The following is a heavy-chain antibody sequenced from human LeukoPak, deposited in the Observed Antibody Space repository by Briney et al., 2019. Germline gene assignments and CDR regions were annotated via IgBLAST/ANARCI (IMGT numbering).Heavy chain of an antibody. D-gene: IGHD2/OR15-2a*01. CDR3: ARDRGTFLGMDV. J-gene: IGHJ6*02. CDR2: IGIAGDT. V-gene: IGHV3-13*01. CDR1: GFTFSSYD. Sequence: PGGSLRLSCAASGFTFSSYDMHWVRQATGKGLEWVSAIGIAGDTYYPGSVKGRFTISRENAKNSLYLQMNSLRAGDTAVYYCARDRGTFLGMDVWGQGTTVTVSS.